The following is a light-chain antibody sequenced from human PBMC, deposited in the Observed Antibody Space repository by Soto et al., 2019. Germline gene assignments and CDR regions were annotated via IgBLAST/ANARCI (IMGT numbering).Light chain of an antibody. V-gene: IGLV2-8*01. CDR2: EVS. Sequence: QSALTQPSSASGSPGQSVTISCTGTSSDVGGYNFVSWYQQHPGKAPKLMIYEVSKRPSGVPDRFSGSRSGNTASLTVSGLQADDEADYYCSSYAGNNKGVFGGGTKLTVL. J-gene: IGLJ3*02. CDR1: SSDVGGYNF. CDR3: SSYAGNNKGV.